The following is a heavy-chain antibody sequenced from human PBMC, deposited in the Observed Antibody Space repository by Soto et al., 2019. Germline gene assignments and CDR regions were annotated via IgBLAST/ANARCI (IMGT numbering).Heavy chain of an antibody. D-gene: IGHD3-16*01. CDR1: GDSIGTYY. J-gene: IGHJ5*02. V-gene: IGHV4-59*01. CDR3: ARESEGGDLHDWFDP. CDR2: VHYSGST. Sequence: QVQLRESGPGLVKPSETLSLTCSVSGDSIGTYYWSWVRQPPGKGLEWIGFVHYSGSTQYNPSLKGRVTMSMDPSKNQLSLKLRSVTAADTAVYYCARESEGGDLHDWFDPWGQGTLVTVSS.